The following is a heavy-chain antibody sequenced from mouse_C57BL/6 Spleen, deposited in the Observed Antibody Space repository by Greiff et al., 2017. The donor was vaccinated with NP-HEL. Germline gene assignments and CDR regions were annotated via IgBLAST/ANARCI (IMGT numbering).Heavy chain of an antibody. CDR1: GFTFSSYA. CDR3: AIYYDYAMDY. D-gene: IGHD2-4*01. V-gene: IGHV5-4*01. Sequence: EVQGVESGGGLVKPGGSLKLSCAASGFTFSSYAMSWVRQTPEKRLEWVATISDGGSYTYYPDNVKGRFTISRDNAKNNLYLQMSHLKSEDTAMYYCAIYYDYAMDYWGQGTSVTVSS. J-gene: IGHJ4*01. CDR2: ISDGGSYT.